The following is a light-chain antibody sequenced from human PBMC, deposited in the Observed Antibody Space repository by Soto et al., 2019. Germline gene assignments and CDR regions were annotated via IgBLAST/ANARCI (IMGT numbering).Light chain of an antibody. V-gene: IGLV2-14*01. Sequence: QSALTQPASVSGSPGQSITISCTGTSSDVGGYNYVSWYQQHPGKDPKLMIYEVSNRPSGVSNRFSGSKSGNTASLTISGLQAEDEADYYCSSYTSSSTSFFGTGTKLTVL. CDR3: SSYTSSSTSF. CDR2: EVS. J-gene: IGLJ1*01. CDR1: SSDVGGYNY.